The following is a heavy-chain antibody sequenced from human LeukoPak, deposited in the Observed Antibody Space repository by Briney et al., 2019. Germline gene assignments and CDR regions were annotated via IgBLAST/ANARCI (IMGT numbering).Heavy chain of an antibody. J-gene: IGHJ4*02. CDR3: ARDPGGHCSGGSCFVPYYFDY. CDR2: IIPIFGTA. CDR1: GGTFSSYA. D-gene: IGHD2-15*01. Sequence: SVKVSCKASGGTFSSYAISWVRQAPGQGLEWMGRIIPIFGTANYAQKFQGRVTITTDESTSTAYMELSSLRSEDTAVYYCARDPGGHCSGGSCFVPYYFDYWVQGTLVTVSS. V-gene: IGHV1-69*05.